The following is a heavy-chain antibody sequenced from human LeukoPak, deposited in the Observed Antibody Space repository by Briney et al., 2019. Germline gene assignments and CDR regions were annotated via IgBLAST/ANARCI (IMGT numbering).Heavy chain of an antibody. Sequence: PSETLSLTCTVSGGSISSGSYYWSWIRQPAGKGLEWIGRIYTSGSTNYNPSLKSRVSVSVDTSKNQFSLKLSSVTAADTAVYFCVRAAIPDNWFDPWGQGTLVTVSS. D-gene: IGHD2-2*02. CDR2: IYTSGST. J-gene: IGHJ5*02. CDR1: GGSISSGSYY. V-gene: IGHV4-61*02. CDR3: VRAAIPDNWFDP.